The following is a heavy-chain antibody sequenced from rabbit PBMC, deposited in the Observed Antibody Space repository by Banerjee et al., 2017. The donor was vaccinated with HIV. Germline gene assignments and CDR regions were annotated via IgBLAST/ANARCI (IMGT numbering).Heavy chain of an antibody. CDR3: ARPNVAYGYAANL. CDR1: GFDFSSYG. CDR2: IDPIFGST. J-gene: IGHJ4*01. V-gene: IGHV1S47*01. Sequence: QEQLVESGGGLVQPGGSLKLSCKASGFDFSSYGVSWVRQAPGKGLEWIGYIDPIFGSTYYANWVNGRFTITSHNAQNTLYLQLNSLTAADTATYFCARPNVAYGYAANLWGPGTLVTVS. D-gene: IGHD6-1*01.